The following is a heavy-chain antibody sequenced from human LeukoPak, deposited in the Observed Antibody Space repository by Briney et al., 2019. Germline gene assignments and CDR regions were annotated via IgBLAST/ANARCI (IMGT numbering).Heavy chain of an antibody. CDR1: GYTFSSHG. D-gene: IGHD5-18*01. CDR3: ARDPQHSMDV. V-gene: IGHV3-33*01. CDR2: LWYDGSTT. Sequence: GGSLRLSCVASGYTFSSHGMHWVRQAPGKGLEWVAVLWYDGSTTYYADSVKGRFTISRDDSKNTLYLQMNSLRADDTAVYYCARDPQHSMDVWVQGTTVTVSS. J-gene: IGHJ6*02.